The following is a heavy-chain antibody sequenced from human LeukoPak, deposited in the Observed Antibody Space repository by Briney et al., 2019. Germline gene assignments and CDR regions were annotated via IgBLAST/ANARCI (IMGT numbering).Heavy chain of an antibody. J-gene: IGHJ4*02. CDR1: GFTFSNYA. D-gene: IGHD6-13*01. CDR2: ISSSSTTI. Sequence: HPGGSLRLTCVVSGFTFSNYAMTWVRQAPGKGLEWVSFISSSSTTIYYADSVKGRFTISRDNAKNSLYLQMNSLRDDDTAVYFCARDRGYYFDYWGQGTLVTVSS. V-gene: IGHV3-48*02. CDR3: ARDRGYYFDY.